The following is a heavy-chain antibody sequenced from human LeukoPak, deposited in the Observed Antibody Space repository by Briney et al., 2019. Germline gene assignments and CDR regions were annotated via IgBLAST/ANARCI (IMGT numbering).Heavy chain of an antibody. Sequence: PSETLSLTCTVSDGSISSSYWSWIRQPPGKGLEWLGYIYYSGSTNYNPSLKSRVSISLDTSKNQFSLNLTSVAAADTAVYFCARVNSGSYYEFDYWGQGTLVTVSS. V-gene: IGHV4-59*01. CDR2: IYYSGST. D-gene: IGHD1-26*01. CDR3: ARVNSGSYYEFDY. CDR1: DGSISSSY. J-gene: IGHJ4*02.